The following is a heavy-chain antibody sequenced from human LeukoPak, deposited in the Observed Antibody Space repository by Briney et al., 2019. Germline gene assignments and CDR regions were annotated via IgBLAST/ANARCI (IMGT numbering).Heavy chain of an antibody. V-gene: IGHV3-21*01. J-gene: IGHJ4*02. Sequence: GGSLRLSCAASGFTFRSYAMSWVRQAPGKGLEWVSSISSSSSYIYYADSVKGRFTISRDNAKNSLYLQMNSLRAEDTAVYYCARGQGGYYRLPPDYWGQGTLVTVSS. CDR3: ARGQGGYYRLPPDY. CDR1: GFTFRSYA. CDR2: ISSSSSYI. D-gene: IGHD3-22*01.